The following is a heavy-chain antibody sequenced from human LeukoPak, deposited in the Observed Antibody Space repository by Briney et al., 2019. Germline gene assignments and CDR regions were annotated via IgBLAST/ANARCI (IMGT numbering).Heavy chain of an antibody. J-gene: IGHJ4*02. D-gene: IGHD3-9*01. CDR3: AKDPYPDILTGYSAYFDY. V-gene: IGHV3-23*01. CDR1: GFTFTNFA. CDR2: ISGSGGST. Sequence: PGGSLRLSCAASGFTFTNFAMHWVRQAPGKGLEWVSAISGSGGSTYYADSVKGRFTISRDNSKNTLYLQMNSLRAEDTAVYYCAKDPYPDILTGYSAYFDYWSQGTLVTVSS.